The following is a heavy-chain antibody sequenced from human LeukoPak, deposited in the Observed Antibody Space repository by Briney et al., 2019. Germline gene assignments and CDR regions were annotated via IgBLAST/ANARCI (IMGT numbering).Heavy chain of an antibody. CDR1: GFTFSNYG. V-gene: IGHV3-30*02. J-gene: IGHJ4*02. D-gene: IGHD3-22*01. Sequence: GGSLRLSCAASGFTFSNYGMHWVRQAPGKGLEWVAFIRYDGSNKYYADSVKGRLTISRDNSKNTLYLQMNSLKTEDTAVYYCTTDLTYYYDSSGYYWGQGTLVTVSS. CDR2: IRYDGSNK. CDR3: TTDLTYYYDSSGYY.